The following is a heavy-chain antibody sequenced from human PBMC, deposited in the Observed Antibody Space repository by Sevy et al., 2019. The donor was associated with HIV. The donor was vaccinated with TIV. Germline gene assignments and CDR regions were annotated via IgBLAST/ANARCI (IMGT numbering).Heavy chain of an antibody. CDR3: ARGGPYYYSSGSFNPGLYYYYYGMDV. D-gene: IGHD3-10*01. Sequence: GGSLRLSCAASGFTFSSYAMHWVRQAPGKGLEWVAVISYDGSNKYYADSVKGQFTISRDNSKNTLYLQMNSLRAEDTAVYYCARGGPYYYSSGSFNPGLYYYYYGMDVWGQGTTVTVSS. V-gene: IGHV3-30*04. CDR2: ISYDGSNK. CDR1: GFTFSSYA. J-gene: IGHJ6*02.